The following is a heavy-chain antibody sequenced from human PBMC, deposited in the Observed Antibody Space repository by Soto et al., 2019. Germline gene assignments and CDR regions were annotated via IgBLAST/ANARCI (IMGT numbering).Heavy chain of an antibody. CDR1: GFTFGSYA. V-gene: IGHV3-23*01. J-gene: IGHJ4*02. Sequence: EVQLLESGGDLVQPGGSLRLSCAASGFTFGSYAMRWVRQAPGKGLDWVSAISGSGGATYYAGSVQGRFTISRGNSKNTPYLQMDSLRDEDTARYYCAKFIVETGGSSGLPWFFENWGQGTLVTVSS. D-gene: IGHD6-25*01. CDR2: ISGSGGAT. CDR3: AKFIVETGGSSGLPWFFEN.